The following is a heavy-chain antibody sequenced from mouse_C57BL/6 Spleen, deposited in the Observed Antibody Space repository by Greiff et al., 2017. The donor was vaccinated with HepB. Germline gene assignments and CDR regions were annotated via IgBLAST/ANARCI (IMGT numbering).Heavy chain of an antibody. CDR1: GYTFTDYY. CDR2: IGPGSGST. D-gene: IGHD1-1*01. V-gene: IGHV1-77*01. Sequence: QVQLQQSGAELVKPGASVKISCKASGYTFTDYYINWVRQRPGQGLEWIGKIGPGSGSTYYNEKFKGKATLTADKSSSTAYMQLSILTSEASAVYCCGSYGDWYFDVWGTGTTVTVSS. J-gene: IGHJ1*03. CDR3: GSYGDWYFDV.